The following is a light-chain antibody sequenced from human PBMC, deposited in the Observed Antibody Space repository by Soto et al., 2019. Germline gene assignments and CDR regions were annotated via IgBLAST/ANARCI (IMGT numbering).Light chain of an antibody. CDR2: EVV. Sequence: QSVLTQPPPASGSPGQAVTISCTGTNSDIGVYDFVSWYQHHPCKAPRLTIYEVVQRPSGVPDRFSGSKSGNTASLTVSGLQAADEADYFCKSYAGSNTYVFGSGTKLTVL. V-gene: IGLV2-8*01. CDR3: KSYAGSNTYV. CDR1: NSDIGVYDF. J-gene: IGLJ1*01.